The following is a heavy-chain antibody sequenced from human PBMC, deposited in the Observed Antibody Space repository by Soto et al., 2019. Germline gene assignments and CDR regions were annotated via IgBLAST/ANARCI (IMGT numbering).Heavy chain of an antibody. J-gene: IGHJ6*02. CDR1: GFTFSSYW. CDR3: ARESVGYCSGGSCSNYYYGMDV. Sequence: EVQLVESGGGLVQPGGSLRLSCAASGFTFSSYWMSWVRQAPGKGLGWVANIKQDGSEKYYVDSVKGRFTISRDNAKNSLYLQMNSLRAEDTAVYYCARESVGYCSGGSCSNYYYGMDVWGQGTTVTVSS. CDR2: IKQDGSEK. D-gene: IGHD2-15*01. V-gene: IGHV3-7*01.